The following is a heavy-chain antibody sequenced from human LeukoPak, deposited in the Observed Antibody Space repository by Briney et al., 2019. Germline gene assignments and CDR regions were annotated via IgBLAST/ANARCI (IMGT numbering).Heavy chain of an antibody. CDR1: GYTFTDYY. CDR2: IKPNSGDT. J-gene: IGHJ4*02. CDR3: ARRSTIDYNYYDY. Sequence: ASVKVSCKASGYTFTDYYIHWVRQAPGKGLEWMGWIKPNSGDTNYAQKFQGRVTMTRDTSTTTPYMELSRLISDDTAVYYCARRSTIDYNYYDYWGQGTLVTVSS. D-gene: IGHD4-11*01. V-gene: IGHV1-2*02.